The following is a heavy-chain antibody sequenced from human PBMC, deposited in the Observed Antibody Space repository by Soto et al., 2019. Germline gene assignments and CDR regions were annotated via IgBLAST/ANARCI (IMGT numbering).Heavy chain of an antibody. Sequence: GGSLRLSCAAFGFTFSSYAMTWVRQAPGKGLEWVSGISGGGGVSTYYADSVKGRFTISRDNSMNTLYLQMNRLRAEDTAVYYCAKDAISMVRGVNNWFDPWGQGTLVTVSS. J-gene: IGHJ5*02. CDR1: GFTFSSYA. CDR3: AKDAISMVRGVNNWFDP. V-gene: IGHV3-23*01. D-gene: IGHD3-10*01. CDR2: ISGGGGVST.